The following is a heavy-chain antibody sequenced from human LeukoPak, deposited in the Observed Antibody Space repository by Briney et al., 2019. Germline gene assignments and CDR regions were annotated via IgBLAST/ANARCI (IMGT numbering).Heavy chain of an antibody. J-gene: IGHJ5*02. D-gene: IGHD2-15*01. CDR2: IWFDGSNR. CDR1: GFTFSKYG. CDR3: VRDYCSGGSCYENNWFDP. V-gene: IGHV3-33*01. Sequence: PGGSLRLSCTASGFTFSKYGMHWVRQAPGKGLEWVAVIWFDGSNRNHADSVKGRFTISRDNSKNTLYLQMNSLRVEDTAVYFCVRDYCSGGSCYENNWFDPWGQGTPVTVSS.